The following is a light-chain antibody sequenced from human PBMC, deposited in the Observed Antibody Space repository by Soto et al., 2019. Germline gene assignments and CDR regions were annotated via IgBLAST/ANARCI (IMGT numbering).Light chain of an antibody. Sequence: IVLTQTPSTLCLSRGESATLSCTASQSVSSYLAWYQQKPGQAPRLLIYDASNRATGIPARFSGSGSGTDFTLTISILVPEDFAVYYCQQRSNLPLTFGGGTKVDIK. CDR2: DAS. J-gene: IGKJ4*01. CDR1: QSVSSY. CDR3: QQRSNLPLT. V-gene: IGKV3-11*01.